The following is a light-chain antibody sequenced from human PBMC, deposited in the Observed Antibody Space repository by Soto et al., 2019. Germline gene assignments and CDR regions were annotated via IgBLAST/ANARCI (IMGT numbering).Light chain of an antibody. J-gene: IGLJ1*01. Sequence: QAVVTQPPSVSGAPGQRVTISCTGSSSNIGAGYDVHWYQQLPGTAPKLLIYGNSNRPSGVPDRFSGSKSGTSASLAITGLQADDEADYYCQSYDSSPSASYVFGTGTKLTVL. CDR3: QSYDSSPSASYV. CDR1: SSNIGAGYD. CDR2: GNS. V-gene: IGLV1-40*01.